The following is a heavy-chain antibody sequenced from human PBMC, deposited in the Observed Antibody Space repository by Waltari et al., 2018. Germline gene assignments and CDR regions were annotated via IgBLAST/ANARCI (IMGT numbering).Heavy chain of an antibody. J-gene: IGHJ4*02. Sequence: QVQLVESGGGVVQPGGSLRLSCAASGFTFSSYGMHWVRQAPGKGLGWVAFIRYDGSNKYYAASVKGRFTISRDNSKNTLYLQMNSLRAEDTAVYYCAMEYQLPFDYWGQGTLVTVSS. V-gene: IGHV3-30*02. D-gene: IGHD2-2*01. CDR3: AMEYQLPFDY. CDR2: IRYDGSNK. CDR1: GFTFSSYG.